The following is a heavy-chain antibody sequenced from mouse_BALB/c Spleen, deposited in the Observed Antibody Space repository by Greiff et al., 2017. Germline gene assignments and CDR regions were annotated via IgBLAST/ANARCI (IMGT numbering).Heavy chain of an antibody. Sequence: QVHVKQSGAELAKPGASVKMSCKASGYTFTSYWMHWVKQRPGQGLEWIGYINPSTGYTEYNQKFKDKATLTADKSSSTAYMQLSSLTSEDSAVYYCARREDYWGQGTSVTVSS. J-gene: IGHJ4*01. CDR1: GYTFTSYW. CDR2: INPSTGYT. CDR3: ARREDY. V-gene: IGHV1-7*01.